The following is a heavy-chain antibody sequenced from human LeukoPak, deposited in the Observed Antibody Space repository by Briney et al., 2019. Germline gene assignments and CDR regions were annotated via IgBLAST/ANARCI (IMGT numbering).Heavy chain of an antibody. CDR2: IYENGRT. D-gene: IGHD1-26*01. CDR3: ARDWELGH. Sequence: SEALSLTCTVSGGSIGNFFWSWIRQSPGEGLEWIGFIYENGRTSYNPSLKSRVTISVDMSKNQFSLRLTSMTAADTAVYYCARDWELGHWGRGILVTVTS. V-gene: IGHV4-59*01. J-gene: IGHJ4*02. CDR1: GGSIGNFF.